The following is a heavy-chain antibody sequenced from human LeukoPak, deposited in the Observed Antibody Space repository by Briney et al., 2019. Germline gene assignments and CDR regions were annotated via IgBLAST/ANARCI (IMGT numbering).Heavy chain of an antibody. D-gene: IGHD3-22*01. CDR1: GYTFTSYY. J-gene: IGHJ4*02. V-gene: IGHV1-46*01. CDR3: AREDYDSSGYYYEDY. Sequence: ASVKVSCKASGYTFTSYYMHWVRQAPGQGLEWMGIINPSGGSTSYAQKFQGRVTMTRDTSTSTVYVELSSLRSEDTAVYYCAREDYDSSGYYYEDYWGQGTLVTVSS. CDR2: INPSGGST.